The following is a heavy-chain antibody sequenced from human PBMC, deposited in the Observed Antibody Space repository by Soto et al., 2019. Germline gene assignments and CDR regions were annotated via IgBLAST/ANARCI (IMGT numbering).Heavy chain of an antibody. V-gene: IGHV3-7*03. Sequence: EVQLVESGGGLVQPGGSLRLSCVASGFTFSSYWMSWVRQAPGKGLEWVANINEDGSKINYVDSVKGRFTISRDNTKNSLYLQMNSLRAEDTAVYYCARGGSHAYWAQGALVTVSS. CDR3: ARGGSHAY. CDR2: INEDGSKI. D-gene: IGHD3-16*01. CDR1: GFTFSSYW. J-gene: IGHJ4*02.